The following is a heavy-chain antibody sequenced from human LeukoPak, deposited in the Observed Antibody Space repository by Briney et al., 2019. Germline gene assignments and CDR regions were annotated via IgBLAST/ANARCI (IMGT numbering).Heavy chain of an antibody. D-gene: IGHD5-18*01. CDR2: INAGNGNT. CDR1: GYTFTSYA. V-gene: IGHV1-3*01. CDR3: ARWIQLWRYFDY. Sequence: GASVKVSCKASGYTFTSYAMHWVRQAPGQGLEWMGWINAGNGNTKYSQRFQGRVTITRDTSASTAYMELSSLRSEDTAVYYCARWIQLWRYFDYWGQGTLVTVSS. J-gene: IGHJ4*02.